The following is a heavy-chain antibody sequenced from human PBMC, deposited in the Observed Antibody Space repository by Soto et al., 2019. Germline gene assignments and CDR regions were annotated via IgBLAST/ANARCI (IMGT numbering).Heavy chain of an antibody. V-gene: IGHV1-8*01. Sequence: ALVTVSRKASGYTFPSYGINWVGQAPGQRLEWMGWKNPNSGNTGYAQRFQGRVTMTRNTSISTAYMELSSLRSEDTAVYYCNRGQEGDYYDSSGYPYYYYYGMDVWGQGTTVTVSS. CDR3: NRGQEGDYYDSSGYPYYYYYGMDV. CDR1: GYTFPSYG. J-gene: IGHJ6*02. CDR2: KNPNSGNT. D-gene: IGHD3-22*01.